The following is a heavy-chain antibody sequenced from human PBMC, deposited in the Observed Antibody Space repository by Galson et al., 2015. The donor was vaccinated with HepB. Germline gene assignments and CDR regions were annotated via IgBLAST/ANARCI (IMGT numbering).Heavy chain of an antibody. CDR2: IIPVFGST. D-gene: IGHD5-12*01. CDR3: ATGGGWIWFDY. V-gene: IGHV1-69*13. Sequence: SVKVSCKASGGTFNMYAISWVRQAPGQGLEWMGGIIPVFGSTNYAQKFQGRVTTTADESTSTAYMELNTLRSEDTAVYYCATGGGWIWFDYWGQGTLVTVSS. CDR1: GGTFNMYA. J-gene: IGHJ4*02.